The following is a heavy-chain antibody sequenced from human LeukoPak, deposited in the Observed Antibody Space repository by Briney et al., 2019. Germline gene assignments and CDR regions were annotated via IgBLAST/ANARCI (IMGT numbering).Heavy chain of an antibody. V-gene: IGHV3-11*01. CDR3: AIEMATIREDY. Sequence: GGSLRLSCAASGFTFSTYNMNWIRQAPGKGLEWVSYISSSGSTIYYADSVKGRFTISRDNAKNSLYLQMNSLRAEDTAVYYCAIEMATIREDYWGQGTLVTVSS. CDR2: ISSSGSTI. D-gene: IGHD5-24*01. CDR1: GFTFSTYN. J-gene: IGHJ4*02.